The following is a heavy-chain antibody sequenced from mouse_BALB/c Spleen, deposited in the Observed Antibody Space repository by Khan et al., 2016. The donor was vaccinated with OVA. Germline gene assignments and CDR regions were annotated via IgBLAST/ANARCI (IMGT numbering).Heavy chain of an antibody. CDR1: GYTFSSYW. CDR3: ARGNYYGSSSWFGY. V-gene: IGHV1-9*01. Sequence: QVQLKQSGAELMKPGASVKISCKATGYTFSSYWIEWVKQRPGHGLEWIGEILPGSGRNNYNEKFKGKATFTADTSSNTAYMQLSSLTSADSAVYYCARGNYYGSSSWFGYWGQGTLVTVSA. D-gene: IGHD1-1*01. CDR2: ILPGSGRN. J-gene: IGHJ3*01.